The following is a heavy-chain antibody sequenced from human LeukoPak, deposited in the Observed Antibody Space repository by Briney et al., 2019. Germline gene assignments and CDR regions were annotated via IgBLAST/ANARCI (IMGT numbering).Heavy chain of an antibody. D-gene: IGHD3-22*01. Sequence: GGSLRLPCAASGFTFSSYAMSWVRQAPGKGLEWVSAISGSGGSTYYADSVKGRFTISRDNSKNTLYLQMNSLRAEDTAVYYCAKDDNYDSSGYYDYWGQGTLVTVSS. CDR2: ISGSGGST. J-gene: IGHJ4*02. V-gene: IGHV3-23*01. CDR3: AKDDNYDSSGYYDY. CDR1: GFTFSSYA.